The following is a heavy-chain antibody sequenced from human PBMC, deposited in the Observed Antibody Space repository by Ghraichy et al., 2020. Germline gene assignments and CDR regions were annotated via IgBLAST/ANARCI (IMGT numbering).Heavy chain of an antibody. J-gene: IGHJ4*02. D-gene: IGHD5-18*01. CDR2: IKSKTDGGTT. CDR3: YRGYSYGPHPLIDY. Sequence: GGSLRLSCAASGFTFSNAWMSWVRQAPGKGLEWVGRIKSKTDGGTTDYAAPVKGRFTISRDDSKNTLYLQMNSLKTEDTAVYYCYRGYSYGPHPLIDYWGQGTLVTVSS. CDR1: GFTFSNAW. V-gene: IGHV3-15*01.